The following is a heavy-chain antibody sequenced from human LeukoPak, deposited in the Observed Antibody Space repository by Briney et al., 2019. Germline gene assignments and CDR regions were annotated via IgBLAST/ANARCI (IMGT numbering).Heavy chain of an antibody. CDR1: GGSINDHY. CDR3: ARDTPIDPYYYYYMDV. Sequence: SETLSLTCTVSGGSINDHYWSRIRQPPGKGLEWIGYIYYSGTTNYNPSLKSRVDTSKNQLSLKLTSVTAADAAVYYCARDTPIDPYYYYYMDVWGKGTTVTVSS. V-gene: IGHV4-59*11. CDR2: IYYSGTT. D-gene: IGHD2-15*01. J-gene: IGHJ6*03.